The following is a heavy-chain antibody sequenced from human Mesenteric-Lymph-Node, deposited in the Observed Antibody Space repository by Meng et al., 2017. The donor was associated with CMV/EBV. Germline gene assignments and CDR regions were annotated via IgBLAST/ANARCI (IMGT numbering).Heavy chain of an antibody. V-gene: IGHV3-23*01. Sequence: GESLKISCAASGFTFSTYAMSWVRQAPGKGLEWVSGISGSGGSTYYADSVKGRFTISRDNSKNTLYLKMSSLRAEDTAVYYCAKDSGLEDIVVVPAAPNLDSWGQGTLVTVSS. CDR2: ISGSGGST. CDR1: GFTFSTYA. D-gene: IGHD2-2*01. CDR3: AKDSGLEDIVVVPAAPNLDS. J-gene: IGHJ4*02.